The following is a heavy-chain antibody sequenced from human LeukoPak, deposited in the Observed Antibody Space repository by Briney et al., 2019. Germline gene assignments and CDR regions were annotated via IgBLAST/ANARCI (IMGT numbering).Heavy chain of an antibody. CDR1: GYSFTSYW. V-gene: IGHV5-51*01. J-gene: IGHJ4*02. Sequence: GESLKISCKSSGYSFTSYWIGWVRQSPGKGLEWMWIIYPGDSDTRYSPSFQGQVTMSADKSISNAYLQWSSLKASDTAMDYCARQYWSTTNCPFDYWGQGTLVTVSS. CDR3: ARQYWSTTNCPFDY. D-gene: IGHD2-2*01. CDR2: IYPGDSDT.